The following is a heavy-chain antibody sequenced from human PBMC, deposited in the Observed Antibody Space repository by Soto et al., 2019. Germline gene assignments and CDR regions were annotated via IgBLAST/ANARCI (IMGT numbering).Heavy chain of an antibody. CDR2: INHSGST. D-gene: IGHD3-16*01. V-gene: IGHV4-34*01. CDR3: ARVLRLGDWFDP. CDR1: GGSFSGYY. Sequence: SETLSLTCAVYGGSFSGYYWSWIRQPPGKGLEWIGEINHSGSTNYNPSLKSRVTISVDTSKNQFSLKLSSVTAADTAVYYCARVLRLGDWFDPWGQGTLVTVSS. J-gene: IGHJ5*02.